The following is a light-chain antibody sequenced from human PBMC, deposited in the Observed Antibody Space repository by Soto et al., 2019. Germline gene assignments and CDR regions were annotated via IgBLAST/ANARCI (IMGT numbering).Light chain of an antibody. CDR2: DAS. J-gene: IGKJ2*01. Sequence: DIQMTQSPSTLSAPVGDRVTITCRASQSVSSWLAWYQQKPGKAPKLVIYDASSSESGVPSRFSGSGSGTDFTLSISSLQPDDFATYYCQQYKSDPYTFGQGTKLEIK. V-gene: IGKV1-5*01. CDR1: QSVSSW. CDR3: QQYKSDPYT.